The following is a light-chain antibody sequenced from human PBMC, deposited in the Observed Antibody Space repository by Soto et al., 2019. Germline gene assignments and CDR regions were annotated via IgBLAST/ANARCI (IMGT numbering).Light chain of an antibody. J-gene: IGKJ4*01. Sequence: EIVLTQSPATLSLSPGERATLSCRASQSVSSYLAWYQQKPGQAPRLLIYDASNSATGIPARFSGSGSGTDFTLTISSLEPEDFGVYYCQQRSNWPPAITFGGGTKVEIK. CDR2: DAS. CDR3: QQRSNWPPAIT. V-gene: IGKV3-11*01. CDR1: QSVSSY.